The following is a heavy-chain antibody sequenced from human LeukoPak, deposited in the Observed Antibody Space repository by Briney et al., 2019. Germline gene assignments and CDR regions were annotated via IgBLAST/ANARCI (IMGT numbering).Heavy chain of an antibody. CDR1: GFTFSSYS. CDR3: ARGITVTKTVDY. V-gene: IGHV3-48*02. J-gene: IGHJ4*02. Sequence: GGSLRLSCAASGFTFSSYSMNWVRQAPGKGLEWVSYISSGSHTIYYADSVKGRFTISRGNAKNSLYLQMSSLRDEDTAVYYCARGITVTKTVDYWGQGTLVTVSS. D-gene: IGHD4-17*01. CDR2: ISSGSHTI.